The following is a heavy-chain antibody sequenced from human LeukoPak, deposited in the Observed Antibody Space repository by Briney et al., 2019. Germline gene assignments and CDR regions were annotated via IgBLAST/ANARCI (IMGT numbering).Heavy chain of an antibody. CDR3: ARPNTDAAGYYFDY. J-gene: IGHJ4*02. V-gene: IGHV1-18*01. CDR1: GYTFTSYG. Sequence: ASVKVSCKAPGYTFTSYGFSWVRQAPGQGLEWMGWISTYGGGTNYARNLQGRVTVTTDTSTTTVYMELRSLRSDDTAVYYRARPNTDAAGYYFDYWGQGTLVTVSS. CDR2: ISTYGGGT. D-gene: IGHD6-13*01.